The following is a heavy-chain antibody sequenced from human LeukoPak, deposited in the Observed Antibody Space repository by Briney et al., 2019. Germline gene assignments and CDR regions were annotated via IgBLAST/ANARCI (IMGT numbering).Heavy chain of an antibody. D-gene: IGHD3-10*01. CDR1: GGSMSSYY. Sequence: SETLSLTCSVSGGSMSSYYWSWIRQSPGKGLEWIGYIYHSGSTDYNSSLKSRVTISEDTSKKQFSLKVSSVTAADTAVYYCARVFDSGSQAYFYYMDVWGKGTTVTIFS. J-gene: IGHJ6*03. V-gene: IGHV4-59*01. CDR2: IYHSGST. CDR3: ARVFDSGSQAYFYYMDV.